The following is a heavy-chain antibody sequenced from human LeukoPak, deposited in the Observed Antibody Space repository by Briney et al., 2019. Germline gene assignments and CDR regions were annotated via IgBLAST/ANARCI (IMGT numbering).Heavy chain of an antibody. V-gene: IGHV3-23*01. CDR1: GFTFSSYA. J-gene: IGHJ4*02. Sequence: GGSLRLSCAASGFTFSSYAMSWVRQAPGKGLEWVSAVSGSGGSTYYADSVKGRFTISRDNSKNTLYLQMNSLRAEDTAVYYCAKDSPDCSGGSCYQQSFDYWGQGTLVTVSS. CDR3: AKDSPDCSGGSCYQQSFDY. D-gene: IGHD2-15*01. CDR2: VSGSGGST.